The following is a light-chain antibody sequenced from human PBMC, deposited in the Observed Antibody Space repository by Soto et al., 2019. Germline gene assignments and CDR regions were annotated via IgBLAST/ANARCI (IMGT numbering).Light chain of an antibody. Sequence: QSALTQPPSASGSPGQSVTISCTGTTSDIGRYNYVSWYQQHPGTAPKLIIYEVRKRPSGVPDRFSASKSANTASLTIAGLQAEDEGDYYCCSYAGGNAWVFGGGTKVTVL. J-gene: IGLJ3*02. CDR2: EVR. V-gene: IGLV2-8*01. CDR1: TSDIGRYNY. CDR3: CSYAGGNAWV.